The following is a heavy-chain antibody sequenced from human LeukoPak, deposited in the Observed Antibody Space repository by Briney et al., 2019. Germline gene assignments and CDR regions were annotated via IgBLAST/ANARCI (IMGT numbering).Heavy chain of an antibody. D-gene: IGHD2-15*01. V-gene: IGHV3-30-3*01. CDR2: ISYDGSNK. Sequence: GGSLRLSCAASGFTFSSYAMHWVRQAPGKGLEWVAVISYDGSNKYYADSVKSRFTISRDNSKNTLYLQMNSLRAEDTAVYYCARDHDIVVVVAATIDAFDIWGQGTMVTVSS. J-gene: IGHJ3*02. CDR3: ARDHDIVVVVAATIDAFDI. CDR1: GFTFSSYA.